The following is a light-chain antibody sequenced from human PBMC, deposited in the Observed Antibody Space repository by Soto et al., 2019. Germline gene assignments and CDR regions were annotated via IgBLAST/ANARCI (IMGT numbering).Light chain of an antibody. CDR2: AAS. Sequence: ELVLTQSPATLSVSPGERATLSCRASQTVLSNLAWYQQKPGQTPRLLIYAASTRASDIPARFSGSGSGTDFTLTISSLQSEDFAVYYCQQYNNWPITFGQGTRLEIK. CDR3: QQYNNWPIT. J-gene: IGKJ5*01. CDR1: QTVLSN. V-gene: IGKV3-15*01.